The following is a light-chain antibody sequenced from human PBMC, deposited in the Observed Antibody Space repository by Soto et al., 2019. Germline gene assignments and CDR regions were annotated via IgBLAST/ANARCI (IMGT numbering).Light chain of an antibody. CDR1: QSIGSH. J-gene: IGKJ1*01. CDR3: QQSYSSLRT. Sequence: DIQMTQSPSSLSASVGDRVTISCRASQSIGSHLNWYQQKPGKAPKFLIYAASSLHSGVPSRFSGSGSGTDFTLTISSLQPEDFATYYCQQSYSSLRTFGQGTKVQI. V-gene: IGKV1-39*01. CDR2: AAS.